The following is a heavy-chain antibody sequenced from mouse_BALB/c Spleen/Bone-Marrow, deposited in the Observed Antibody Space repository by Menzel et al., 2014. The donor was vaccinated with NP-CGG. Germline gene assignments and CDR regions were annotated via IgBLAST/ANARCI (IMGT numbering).Heavy chain of an antibody. D-gene: IGHD1-1*01. J-gene: IGHJ3*01. CDR3: ARLSYYGRFAY. Sequence: EVKLVESGGGLVQPGGSLKLSCAASGFDFSRYWMSWVRQAPGKGLEWIGETNPDSSTINYTPSRKDKFIISRDNAKNTLYLQMSKVRSEDTALYYCARLSYYGRFAYWGQGTLVTVSA. CDR2: TNPDSSTI. V-gene: IGHV4-1*02. CDR1: GFDFSRYW.